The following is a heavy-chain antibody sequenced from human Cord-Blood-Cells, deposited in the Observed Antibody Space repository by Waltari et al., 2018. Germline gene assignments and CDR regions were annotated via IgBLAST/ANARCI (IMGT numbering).Heavy chain of an antibody. Sequence: QVQLVQSGAEVKKPGASVKVSCKASGYTFTSYDINWVRQATGQGLEWMGWMNPNSGNTCYEKKFQGRVTITRNTSISTAYMELSSLRSEDTAVYYCARGSAGYDAFDIWGQGTMVTVSS. V-gene: IGHV1-8*03. CDR1: GYTFTSYD. CDR3: ARGSAGYDAFDI. D-gene: IGHD6-13*01. CDR2: MNPNSGNT. J-gene: IGHJ3*02.